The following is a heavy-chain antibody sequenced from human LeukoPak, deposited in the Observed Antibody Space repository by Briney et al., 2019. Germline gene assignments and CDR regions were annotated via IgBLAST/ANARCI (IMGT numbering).Heavy chain of an antibody. CDR3: AKSSSYGYNSAY. Sequence: GGSLRLSCAASGFTFSSYAMSWVRQAPGKGLEWVSAISGSGGSTYYADSVKGRFTTSRDNSKNTLYLQMNSLRAEDTAVYYCAKSSSYGYNSAYWGQGTLVTVSS. CDR2: ISGSGGST. J-gene: IGHJ4*02. CDR1: GFTFSSYA. V-gene: IGHV3-23*01. D-gene: IGHD5-24*01.